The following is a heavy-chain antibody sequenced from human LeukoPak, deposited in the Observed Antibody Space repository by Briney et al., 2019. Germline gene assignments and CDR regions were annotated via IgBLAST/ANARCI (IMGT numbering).Heavy chain of an antibody. D-gene: IGHD1-26*01. CDR2: IYYTGSA. Sequence: SETLSLTCTVSGGSISSSSYYWDWIRQPPGKGLEWIGSIYYTGSAYYSPSLKSRVTISIDTSKNQFSLKLSSVTAADTAVYYCARGGYFTSIDYWGQGTLVTVSS. CDR3: ARGGYFTSIDY. CDR1: GGSISSSSYY. J-gene: IGHJ4*02. V-gene: IGHV4-39*07.